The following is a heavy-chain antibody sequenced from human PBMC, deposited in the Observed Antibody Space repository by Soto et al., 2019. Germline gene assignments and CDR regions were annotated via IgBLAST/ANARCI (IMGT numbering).Heavy chain of an antibody. J-gene: IGHJ6*02. CDR3: ARAMVRGVIIVGRYYYYGMDV. Sequence: ASVKASCKASGYTFTGYYMHWVRQAPGQGLEWMGWINPNSGGTNYAQKFQGRVTMTRDTSISTAYMELSRLRSDDTAVYYCARAMVRGVIIVGRYYYYGMDVWGQGTTVTVSS. V-gene: IGHV1-2*02. CDR2: INPNSGGT. CDR1: GYTFTGYY. D-gene: IGHD3-10*01.